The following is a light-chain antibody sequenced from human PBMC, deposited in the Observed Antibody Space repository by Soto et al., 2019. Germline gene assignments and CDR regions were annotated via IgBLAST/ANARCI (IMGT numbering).Light chain of an antibody. V-gene: IGLV9-49*01. CDR1: SGYSNYK. CDR2: VGTGGIVG. Sequence: QLVLTQPPSASASLGASVTLTCTLSSGYSNYKVDWYQQRPGKGPRFVMRVGTGGIVGSKGDGIPDRFSVLGSGLTRYLTIKNIQEEDESDYHCGADHGSGSNFVVFGGGTQLTVL. CDR3: GADHGSGSNFVV. J-gene: IGLJ2*01.